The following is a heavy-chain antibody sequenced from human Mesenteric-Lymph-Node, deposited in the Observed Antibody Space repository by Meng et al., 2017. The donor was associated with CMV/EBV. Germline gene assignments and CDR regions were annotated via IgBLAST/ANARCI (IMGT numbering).Heavy chain of an antibody. J-gene: IGHJ4*02. CDR3: ARENFFDS. CDR1: GGSFSRYY. Sequence: TLSLPVAVYGGSFSRYYWSWIRQPPGKGLEWIGEINHSGSTHYNPSLKSRVTISVDTSKNQFSLKVSSVTAADTAVYYCARENFFDSWGQGTLVTVSS. CDR2: INHSGST. V-gene: IGHV4-34*01.